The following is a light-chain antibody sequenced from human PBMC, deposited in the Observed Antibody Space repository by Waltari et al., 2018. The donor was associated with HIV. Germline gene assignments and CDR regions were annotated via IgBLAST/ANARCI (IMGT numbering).Light chain of an antibody. V-gene: IGKV1-5*03. CDR1: QNVDNW. Sequence: DIQMTQSPSTLSVSVGDRVIIPCRSSQNVDNWLAWDQQRPGSAPKVLIYKTSTLQTGVPSRFSGSGSGTEFSLTISSLQPDDFATYYCQQYKSFSLTFGQGTRLEIK. J-gene: IGKJ5*01. CDR3: QQYKSFSLT. CDR2: KTS.